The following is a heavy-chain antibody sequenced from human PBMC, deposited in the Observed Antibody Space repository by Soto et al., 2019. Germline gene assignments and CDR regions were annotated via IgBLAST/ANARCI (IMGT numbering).Heavy chain of an antibody. CDR2: ISYSGTT. Sequence: QVQLQESGPGLVKPSETLSLTCTVSGGSISSYYWSWIRQPPGMGLEWIAYISYSGTTNYNPSLKSRVTISVDSSKNQFSLKLSSVTAADTAVYYCARHTFYGGLDYWGQGTLVTVSS. V-gene: IGHV4-59*08. D-gene: IGHD4-17*01. CDR1: GGSISSYY. CDR3: ARHTFYGGLDY. J-gene: IGHJ4*02.